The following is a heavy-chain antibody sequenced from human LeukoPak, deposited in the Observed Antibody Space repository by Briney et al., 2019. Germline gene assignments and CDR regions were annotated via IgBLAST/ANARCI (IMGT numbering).Heavy chain of an antibody. CDR3: ARQQWLRLSENWFDP. J-gene: IGHJ5*02. CDR1: GYTFTSYY. D-gene: IGHD5-12*01. V-gene: IGHV1-2*02. CDR2: INPNSGGT. Sequence: ASVKVSCKASGYTFTSYYMHWVRPAPGQGLEWMGWINPNSGGTNYAQKFQGRVTMTRDTSISTAYMELSRLRSDDTAVYYCARQQWLRLSENWFDPWGQGTLVTVSS.